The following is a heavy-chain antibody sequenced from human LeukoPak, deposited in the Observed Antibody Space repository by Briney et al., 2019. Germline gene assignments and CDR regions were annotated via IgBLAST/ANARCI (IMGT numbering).Heavy chain of an antibody. CDR3: ARDKYSGYGGGGGFDY. D-gene: IGHD5-12*01. CDR2: IWYDGSNK. J-gene: IGHJ4*02. V-gene: IGHV3-33*01. CDR1: GFTFSSYG. Sequence: GGSLRLSCAASGFTFSSYGMHWVRQAPGKGLEWVAVIWYDGSNKYYADPVKGRFTISRDNSKNTLYLQMNSLRAEDTAVYYCARDKYSGYGGGGGFDYWGQGTLVTVSS.